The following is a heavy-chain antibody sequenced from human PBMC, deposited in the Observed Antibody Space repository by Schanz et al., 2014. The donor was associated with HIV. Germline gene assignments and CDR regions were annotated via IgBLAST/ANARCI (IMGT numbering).Heavy chain of an antibody. CDR1: GFTFSSYG. D-gene: IGHD1-20*01. CDR2: ISWNSGRI. V-gene: IGHV3-33*05. J-gene: IGHJ4*02. Sequence: QVQLVESGGGVVQPGRSLRLSCAASGFTFSSYGMHWVRQVPGKGLEWVSHISWNSGRIGYADSVKGRFTISRDNSKNTLYLQMNSLRAEDTAVYYCAREGDGASITGTADYWGQGTLVTVSS. CDR3: AREGDGASITGTADY.